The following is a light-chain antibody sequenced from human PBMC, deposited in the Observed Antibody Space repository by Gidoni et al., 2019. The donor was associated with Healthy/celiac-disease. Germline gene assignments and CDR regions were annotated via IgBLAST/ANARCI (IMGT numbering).Light chain of an antibody. V-gene: IGKV3-20*01. CDR3: HQYGTSRGYT. CDR1: QSVSSSY. Sequence: EIVLTQSPGTLSLSPGERATLSCRASQSVSSSYLAWYQQKPGQAPRLLIYGASSRATGIPDRFSGSGSGTDFTLTISRLEPEDFAVYYCHQYGTSRGYTFGQXTKLEIK. J-gene: IGKJ2*01. CDR2: GAS.